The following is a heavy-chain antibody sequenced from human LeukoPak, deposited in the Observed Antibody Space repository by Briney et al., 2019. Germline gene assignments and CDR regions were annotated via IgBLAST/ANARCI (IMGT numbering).Heavy chain of an antibody. CDR3: ARESSGWYIYYFDY. J-gene: IGHJ4*02. D-gene: IGHD6-19*01. V-gene: IGHV3-30-3*01. CDR2: ISYDGSNK. Sequence: PGRSLRLSCAASGFTFSSYAMHWVRQAPGKGLEWVAVISYDGSNKYYADSVKGRFTISRDNSKNTLYLQMNSLRAEDTAVYYCARESSGWYIYYFDYWGQGTLVTVSS. CDR1: GFTFSSYA.